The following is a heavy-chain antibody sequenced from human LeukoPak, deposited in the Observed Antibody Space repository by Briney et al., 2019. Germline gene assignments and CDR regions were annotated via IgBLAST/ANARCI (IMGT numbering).Heavy chain of an antibody. CDR1: GFTFSNAW. CDR2: IKSKADGGIS. D-gene: IGHD3-22*01. CDR3: TTTYHYDSSPGSFDY. V-gene: IGHV3-15*01. Sequence: GGSLRPSCAASGFTFSNAWMNWVRQAPGKGLEWVGRIKSKADGGISDYAEPVKGRFTFSRDDSKNTLYLLMNSLKTEDTAVYYCTTTYHYDSSPGSFDYWGQGTLVTVSS. J-gene: IGHJ4*02.